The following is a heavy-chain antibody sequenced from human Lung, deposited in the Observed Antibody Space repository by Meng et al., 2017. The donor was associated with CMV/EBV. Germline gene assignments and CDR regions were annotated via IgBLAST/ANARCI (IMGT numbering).Heavy chain of an antibody. Sequence: GSLRLXXAVYGGSFSGYFWSWIRQPPGKGLEWIGEINHSGSTNYNPSLKSRVTISVDTSKNQFFLKLSSVTAADTAVYYCARGTVTSRVIVPPFAIKIVYGMNVWGKGTTVTVSS. V-gene: IGHV4-34*01. D-gene: IGHD2-2*01. J-gene: IGHJ6*04. CDR3: ARGTVTSRVIVPPFAIKIVYGMNV. CDR1: GGSFSGYF. CDR2: INHSGST.